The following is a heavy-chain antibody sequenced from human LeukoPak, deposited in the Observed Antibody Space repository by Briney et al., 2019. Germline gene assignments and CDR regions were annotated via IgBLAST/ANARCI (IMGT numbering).Heavy chain of an antibody. J-gene: IGHJ3*02. D-gene: IGHD1-26*01. CDR3: VRTSGSYQGGLRAFDI. Sequence: GASVKVSCKVSGYTLTELSMHWVRQAPGKGLEWMGGFDPEDGETIYAQKFQGRVTMTEDTSTDTAYMELSSLRSEDTAVYYCVRTSGSYQGGLRAFDIWGQGTMVTVSS. V-gene: IGHV1-24*01. CDR1: GYTLTELS. CDR2: FDPEDGET.